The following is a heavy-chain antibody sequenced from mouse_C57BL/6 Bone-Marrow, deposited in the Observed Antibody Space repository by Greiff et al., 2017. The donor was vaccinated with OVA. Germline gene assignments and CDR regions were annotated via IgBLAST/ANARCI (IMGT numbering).Heavy chain of an antibody. V-gene: IGHV5-4*01. CDR3: ARDRIGGNYDWYFDV. CDR2: ISDGGSYT. CDR1: GFTFSSYA. J-gene: IGHJ1*03. Sequence: DVHLVESGGGLVKPGGSLKLSCAASGFTFSSYAMSWVRQTPEKRLEWVATISDGGSYTYYPDNVKGRFTISRDNAKNNLYLQMSHLKSEDTAMYYCARDRIGGNYDWYFDVWGTGTTVTVSS. D-gene: IGHD2-1*01.